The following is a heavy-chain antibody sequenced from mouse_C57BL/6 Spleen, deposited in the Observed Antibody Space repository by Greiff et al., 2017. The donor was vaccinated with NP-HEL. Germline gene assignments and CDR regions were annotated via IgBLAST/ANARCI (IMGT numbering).Heavy chain of an antibody. V-gene: IGHV3-6*01. CDR2: ISYDGSN. CDR1: GYSITSGYY. J-gene: IGHJ2*01. CDR3: ARRDYYGSDY. D-gene: IGHD1-1*01. Sequence: EVKLMESGPGLVKPSQSLSLTCSVTGYSITSGYYWNWIRQFPGNKLEWMGYISYDGSNNYNPSLKNRISITRDTSKNQFFLKLNSVTTEDTATYYCARRDYYGSDYWGQGTTLTVSS.